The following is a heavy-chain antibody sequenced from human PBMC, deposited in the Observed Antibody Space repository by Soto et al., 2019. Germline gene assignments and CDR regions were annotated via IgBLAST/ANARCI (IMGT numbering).Heavy chain of an antibody. V-gene: IGHV1-69*01. D-gene: IGHD3-22*01. CDR3: ARDLRWWPEDYDSSGYYY. J-gene: IGHJ4*02. CDR1: GGTFSSYA. Sequence: QVQLVQSGAEVKKPGSSVKVSCKASGGTFSSYAISWVRQAPGQGLEWMGGIIPIFGTANYAQKFQGRVTITGDESTSTAYMELSSLRSEDTAVYYFARDLRWWPEDYDSSGYYYWGQGTLVTVSS. CDR2: IIPIFGTA.